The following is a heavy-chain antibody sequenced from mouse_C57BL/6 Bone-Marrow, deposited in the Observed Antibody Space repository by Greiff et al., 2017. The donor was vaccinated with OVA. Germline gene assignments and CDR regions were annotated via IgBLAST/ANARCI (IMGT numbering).Heavy chain of an antibody. J-gene: IGHJ1*03. CDR2: IYPRDGST. V-gene: IGHV1-85*01. Sequence: QVQLKESGPELVKPGASVKLSCKASGYTFTSYDINWVKQRPGQGLEWIGWIYPRDGSTKYNEKFKGKATLTVDTSSSTAYMELHSLTSEDSAVYFCARHWDETWWYFDVWGTGTTVTVSS. CDR3: ARHWDETWWYFDV. CDR1: GYTFTSYD. D-gene: IGHD4-1*01.